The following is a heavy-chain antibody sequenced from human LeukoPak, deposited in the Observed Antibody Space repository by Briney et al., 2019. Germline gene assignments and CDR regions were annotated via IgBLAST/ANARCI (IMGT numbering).Heavy chain of an antibody. CDR3: ARDGSPKYYDYVWGSYIPY. D-gene: IGHD3-16*01. J-gene: IGHJ4*02. CDR1: GFTFSDYY. V-gene: IGHV3-11*01. CDR2: ISSSGSTI. Sequence: GGSLRLSCAASGFTFSDYYMSWIRQAPGKGLEWVSYISSSGSTIYYADSVKGRFTISRDNAKNSLYLQMDSLRAEDTAVYYCARDGSPKYYDYVWGSYIPYWGQGTLVTVSS.